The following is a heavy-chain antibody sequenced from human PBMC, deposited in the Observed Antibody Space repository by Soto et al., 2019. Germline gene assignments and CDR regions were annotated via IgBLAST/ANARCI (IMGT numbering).Heavy chain of an antibody. CDR1: GYTFTGYY. CDR3: ARGMVANTRYGGYWFDP. Sequence: GASVKVSCKASGYTFTGYYMHWVRQAPGQGLEWMGWINPNSGGTNYAQKFQGWVTMTRDTSISTAYMELSRLRSDDTAVYYCARGMVANTRYGGYWFDPWGQGTLVTVSS. CDR2: INPNSGGT. J-gene: IGHJ5*02. D-gene: IGHD2-21*01. V-gene: IGHV1-2*04.